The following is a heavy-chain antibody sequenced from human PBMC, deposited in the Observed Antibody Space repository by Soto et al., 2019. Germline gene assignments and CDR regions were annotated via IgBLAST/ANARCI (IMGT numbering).Heavy chain of an antibody. J-gene: IGHJ6*02. Sequence: PGESLKISCKGSGYSFTSYWISWVRQMPGKGLEWMGRIDPSDSYTNYSPSFQGHVTISADKSISTAYLQWSSLKASDTAMYYCARAYYGSGSYGDYYYYGMDVWGQGTTVTVSS. V-gene: IGHV5-10-1*01. CDR2: IDPSDSYT. CDR1: GYSFTSYW. CDR3: ARAYYGSGSYGDYYYYGMDV. D-gene: IGHD3-10*01.